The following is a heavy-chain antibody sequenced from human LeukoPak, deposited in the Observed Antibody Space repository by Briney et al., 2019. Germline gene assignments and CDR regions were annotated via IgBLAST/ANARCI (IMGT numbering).Heavy chain of an antibody. V-gene: IGHV3-21*01. J-gene: IGHJ4*02. CDR3: ARWDCGGGSCRSPYDY. CDR2: ISSSGSYI. Sequence: GGSPRLSYAASGFTIRNYNMNWVRQAPGKGLEWVSSISSSGSYIYYADSVKGRFTIPRDNAKNSLYLQMNSLRAEDTAVYYCARWDCGGGSCRSPYDYWGQGTLVTVSS. D-gene: IGHD2-15*01. CDR1: GFTIRNYN.